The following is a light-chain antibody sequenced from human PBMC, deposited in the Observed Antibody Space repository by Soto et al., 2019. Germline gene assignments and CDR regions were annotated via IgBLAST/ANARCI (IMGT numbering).Light chain of an antibody. V-gene: IGLV2-14*01. CDR3: TSYTTSDTLV. CDR2: EVT. Sequence: QSVLTQPASVSGSPGQSITVSCTGTSSDIGGYNYVSWYQQHPGKAPKLMVYEVTNRPSGVSDRFSGSKSGNTASLTISGLQADDEGYYYCTSYTTSDTLVFGGGTQLTVL. J-gene: IGLJ3*02. CDR1: SSDIGGYNY.